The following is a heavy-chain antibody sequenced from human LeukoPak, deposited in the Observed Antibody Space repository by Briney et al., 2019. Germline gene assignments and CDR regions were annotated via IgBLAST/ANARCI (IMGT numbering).Heavy chain of an antibody. CDR2: IRNNGGST. Sequence: GGSLRLSCSASEFAFSSYAMNWVRQAPGKGLEYISSIRNNGGSTYYADSVKGRFTISRDNSKNTLYLQMNSLRIEDTAVYYCVKGCPGTSAKGMDVWGQGTTVTGS. CDR3: VKGCPGTSAKGMDV. J-gene: IGHJ6*02. V-gene: IGHV3-64D*06. CDR1: EFAFSSYA.